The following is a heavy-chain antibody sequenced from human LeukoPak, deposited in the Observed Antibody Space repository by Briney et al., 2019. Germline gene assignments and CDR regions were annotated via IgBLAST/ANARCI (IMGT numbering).Heavy chain of an antibody. Sequence: PGGSLRLSCAASGFTFSSYAMHWVRQAPGKGLEWVAVISYDGSNKYYADSVKGRFTISRDNSKNTLYLQMNSLRAEDTAVYYCARDRVTMVRGVKNWFDPWGQGTLVTVSS. CDR3: ARDRVTMVRGVKNWFDP. CDR1: GFTFSSYA. D-gene: IGHD3-10*01. J-gene: IGHJ5*02. V-gene: IGHV3-30*04. CDR2: ISYDGSNK.